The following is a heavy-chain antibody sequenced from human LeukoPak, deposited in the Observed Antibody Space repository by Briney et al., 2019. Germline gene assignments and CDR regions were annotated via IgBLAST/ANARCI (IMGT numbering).Heavy chain of an antibody. D-gene: IGHD5-24*01. CDR2: ISYDGSNK. V-gene: IGHV3-30*04. Sequence: GRSLRLSCAASGFTFSSYAMHWVRQAAGKGLEWVAVISYDGSNKYYADSVKGRFTISRDNSKNTLYLQMNSLRAEDTAVYYCARDRDGYNLSWGQGTLVTVFS. CDR1: GFTFSSYA. J-gene: IGHJ4*02. CDR3: ARDRDGYNLS.